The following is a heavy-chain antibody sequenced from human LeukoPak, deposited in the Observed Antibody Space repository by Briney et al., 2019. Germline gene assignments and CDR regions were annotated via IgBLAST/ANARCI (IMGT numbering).Heavy chain of an antibody. J-gene: IGHJ4*02. D-gene: IGHD1-14*01. CDR2: ISYDGSNK. CDR1: GFTFSSYA. Sequence: GGSLRLSCAASGFTFSSYAMHWVRQAPGKGLEWVAVISYDGSNKYYADSVKGRFTISRDNSKNTLYLQMNSLGAEDTAVYYCAKVSRTNHDNFFDYWGQGTLVTVSS. V-gene: IGHV3-30-3*01. CDR3: AKVSRTNHDNFFDY.